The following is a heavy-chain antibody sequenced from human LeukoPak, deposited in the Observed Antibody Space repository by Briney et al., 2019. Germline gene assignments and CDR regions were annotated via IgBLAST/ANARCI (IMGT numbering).Heavy chain of an antibody. CDR3: ARDCGAAAGYPTSIDY. Sequence: PGGSLRLSCAASGFTVSSNYMSWVRQAPGKGLEWVSSISSSSSYIYYADSVKGRFTISRDNAKNSLYLHMNSLRADDTAVYYCARDCGAAAGYPTSIDYWGQGTLVTVSS. V-gene: IGHV3-21*01. J-gene: IGHJ4*02. CDR1: GFTVSSNY. CDR2: ISSSSSYI. D-gene: IGHD6-13*01.